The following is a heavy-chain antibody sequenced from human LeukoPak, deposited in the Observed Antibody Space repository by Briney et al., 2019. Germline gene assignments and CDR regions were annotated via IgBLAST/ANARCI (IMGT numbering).Heavy chain of an antibody. CDR1: GFTFSSYS. CDR3: ARLPEIVVVPAAALLFDY. D-gene: IGHD2-2*01. CDR2: ISSSSSYI. Sequence: AGGSLRLSCAASGFTFSSYSMNWVRQAPGKGLEWVSSISSSSSYIYYADSVKGRFTISRDNAKNSLYLQMNSLRAEDTAVYYCARLPEIVVVPAAALLFDYWGQGTLVTVSS. J-gene: IGHJ4*02. V-gene: IGHV3-21*01.